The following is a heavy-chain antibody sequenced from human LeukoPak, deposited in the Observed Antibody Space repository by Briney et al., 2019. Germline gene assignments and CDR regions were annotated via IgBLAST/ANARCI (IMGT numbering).Heavy chain of an antibody. Sequence: GGSLRLSCAASGFTFSSYGKHWVRQAPAKGLEWVAIIWYDGSNKYYADSVKGRLTISRDNSKNTLYLQMNSLRAEDTAVYYCAKVISQDTATPPAFDIWGQGTMVTVSS. V-gene: IGHV3-33*06. CDR1: GFTFSSYG. CDR3: AKVISQDTATPPAFDI. J-gene: IGHJ3*02. CDR2: IWYDGSNK. D-gene: IGHD5-18*01.